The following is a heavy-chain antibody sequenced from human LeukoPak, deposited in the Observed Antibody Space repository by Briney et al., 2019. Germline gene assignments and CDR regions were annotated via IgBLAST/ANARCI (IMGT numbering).Heavy chain of an antibody. CDR3: ARDLGIAATTDY. D-gene: IGHD6-13*01. CDR2: IYYSGST. CDR1: GGSISSGDYY. J-gene: IGHJ4*02. V-gene: IGHV4-30-4*01. Sequence: SETLSLICTVSGGSISSGDYYWSWIRQPPGKGLEWIGYIYYSGSTYYNPSLKSRVTISVDTSKNQFSLKLSSVTAADTAVYYCARDLGIAATTDYWGQGTLVTVSS.